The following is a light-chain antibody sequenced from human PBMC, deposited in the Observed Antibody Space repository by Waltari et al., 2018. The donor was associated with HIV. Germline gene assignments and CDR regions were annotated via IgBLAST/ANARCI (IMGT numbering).Light chain of an antibody. CDR2: GAS. J-gene: IGKJ1*01. Sequence: EIVMTQSPVTLSASPGGRVTLSCRASESVNSDLAWYQQKPGQAPRLLIHGASTRATGIPPRFSGSGSETQFTLTISSLQSEDCAVYYCQQYNNWPPAWTFGRGTRVEI. V-gene: IGKV3-15*01. CDR3: QQYNNWPPAWT. CDR1: ESVNSD.